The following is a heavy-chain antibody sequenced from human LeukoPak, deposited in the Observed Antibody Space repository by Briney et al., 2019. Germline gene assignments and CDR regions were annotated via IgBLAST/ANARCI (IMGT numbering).Heavy chain of an antibody. Sequence: ASAKVSCKASGYTFTSYYMHWVRQAPGQGLEWMGIINPSGGSTSYAQKFQGRVTMTRDTSTSTVYMELSSLRSEDTAVYYCARGRGSECSSTSCYDGYYYYYYMDVWGKGTTVTVSS. CDR3: ARGRGSECSSTSCYDGYYYYYYMDV. CDR2: INPSGGST. V-gene: IGHV1-46*01. D-gene: IGHD2-2*01. J-gene: IGHJ6*03. CDR1: GYTFTSYY.